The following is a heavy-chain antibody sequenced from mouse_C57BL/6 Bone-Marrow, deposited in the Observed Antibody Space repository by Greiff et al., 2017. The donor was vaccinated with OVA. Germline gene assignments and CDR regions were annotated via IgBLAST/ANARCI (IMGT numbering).Heavy chain of an antibody. V-gene: IGHV1-69*01. CDR2: IDPSDSYT. Sequence: QVQLKQPGAELVMPGASVKLSCKASGYTFTSYWMHWVKQRPGQGLEWIGEIDPSDSYTNYNQKFKGKSTLTVDKSSSTAYMQLSSLTSEDSAVYYCARANYGGDMDYWGQGTSVTVSS. CDR3: ARANYGGDMDY. J-gene: IGHJ4*01. D-gene: IGHD1-1*01. CDR1: GYTFTSYW.